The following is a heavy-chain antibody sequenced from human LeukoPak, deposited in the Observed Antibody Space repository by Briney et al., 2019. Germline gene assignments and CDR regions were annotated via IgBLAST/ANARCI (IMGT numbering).Heavy chain of an antibody. V-gene: IGHV3-30-3*01. CDR3: ARDPDYGDYVGSFDY. CDR2: ISYDVSNK. D-gene: IGHD4-17*01. Sequence: GSLRLSCAASGFTFSSYAMHWVRQAPGKGLEWVAVISYDVSNKYYADSVKGRFTISRDNSKNTLYLQMNSLRAEDTAVYYCARDPDYGDYVGSFDYWGQGTLVTVSS. J-gene: IGHJ4*02. CDR1: GFTFSSYA.